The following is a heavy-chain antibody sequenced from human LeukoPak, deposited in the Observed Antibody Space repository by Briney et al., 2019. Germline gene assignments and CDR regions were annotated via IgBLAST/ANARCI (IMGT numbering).Heavy chain of an antibody. J-gene: IGHJ3*02. D-gene: IGHD2-21*02. CDR2: IIPIFGTA. Sequence: GASVKVSCKASGGTFSSYAISWVRQAPGQGLEWMGRIIPIFGTANYAQKFQGRVTITTDESTSTAYMELSSLRSEDTAVYYCARSRIVVVTAIAFDIWGQGKMVTVSS. CDR3: ARSRIVVVTAIAFDI. V-gene: IGHV1-69*05. CDR1: GGTFSSYA.